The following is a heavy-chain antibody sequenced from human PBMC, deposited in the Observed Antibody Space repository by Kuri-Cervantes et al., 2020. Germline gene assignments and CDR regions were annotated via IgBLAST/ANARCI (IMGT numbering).Heavy chain of an antibody. Sequence: ASVKDSCKASRYTFTSCGIRWVRQAPGQGLEWMGWISAYNGNTNYAQKLQGRVTMTTDTSTSTAYMELRSLRSDDTAVYYCARDAGCGDNVVVPAAMAMLGYYYGMDVWGQGTTVTVSS. CDR1: RYTFTSCG. J-gene: IGHJ6*02. D-gene: IGHD2-2*01. V-gene: IGHV1-18*01. CDR2: ISAYNGNT. CDR3: ARDAGCGDNVVVPAAMAMLGYYYGMDV.